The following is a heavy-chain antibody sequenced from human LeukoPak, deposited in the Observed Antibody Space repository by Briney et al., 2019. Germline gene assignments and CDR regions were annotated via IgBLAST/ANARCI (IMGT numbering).Heavy chain of an antibody. V-gene: IGHV4-59*08. CDR2: IYYSGST. D-gene: IGHD3-9*01. CDR1: GGSMNSYY. CDR3: ARHVWLQPFDY. Sequence: SETLSLTCSVSGGSMNSYYWSCIRQSPGEGLEWIGYIYYSGSTNYNPSLKSRVTISVDTSKNQFSLKLSSVTAADTAVYYCARHVWLQPFDYWGQGTLVTVSS. J-gene: IGHJ4*02.